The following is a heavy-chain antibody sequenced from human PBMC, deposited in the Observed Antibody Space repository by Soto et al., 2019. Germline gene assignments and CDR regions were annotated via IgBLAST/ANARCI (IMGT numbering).Heavy chain of an antibody. Sequence: SETLSLTCTVSGGSISSYYWSWIRQPAGKGLDWIGRIYTSGRTNYNPSLKSRVTMSVDTSKKQISLQLNSLSADDTAVYFCAKSRYVDSSGDFYDFWGQGTLVTVSS. CDR1: GGSISSYY. CDR3: AKSRYVDSSGDFYDF. V-gene: IGHV4-4*07. CDR2: IYTSGRT. J-gene: IGHJ4*02. D-gene: IGHD3-22*01.